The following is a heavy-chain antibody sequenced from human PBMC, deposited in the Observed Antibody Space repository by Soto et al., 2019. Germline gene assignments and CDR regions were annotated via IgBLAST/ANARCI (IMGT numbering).Heavy chain of an antibody. Sequence: LSLTCTASGGSISIYYWSWIQQPPGKGLEWVGYIYFSGSNKYNPALKRRVTISVGTSKNQFLLKQSSGMAADTAVYYCATSMHYYDSSGYEDYWGQGTLVTVSS. CDR2: IYFSGSN. J-gene: IGHJ4*02. V-gene: IGHV4-59*01. CDR3: ATSMHYYDSSGYEDY. CDR1: GGSISIYY. D-gene: IGHD3-22*01.